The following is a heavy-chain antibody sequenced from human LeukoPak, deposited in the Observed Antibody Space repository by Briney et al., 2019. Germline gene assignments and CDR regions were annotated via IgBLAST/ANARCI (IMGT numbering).Heavy chain of an antibody. Sequence: GASVKVSCKASGGTFSSYAISWVRQAPGQGLEWMGRIIPILGIANYAQKFQGRVTITADKSTSTAYMELSSLRSEDTAVYYCARSRKYYDFWSGYLDAFDIWGQGTMVTVSS. CDR2: IIPILGIA. CDR1: GGTFSSYA. D-gene: IGHD3-3*01. J-gene: IGHJ3*02. CDR3: ARSRKYYDFWSGYLDAFDI. V-gene: IGHV1-69*04.